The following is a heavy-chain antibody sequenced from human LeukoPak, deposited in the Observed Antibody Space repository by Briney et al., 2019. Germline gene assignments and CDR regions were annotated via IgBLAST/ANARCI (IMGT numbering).Heavy chain of an antibody. V-gene: IGHV3-30-3*01. Sequence: GRSLRLSCAASGFTFSSYAMHWVRKAPGKGLEWVAVISYDGSNKYYADSVKGRFTISRDNSKNPLYLQMNSLRAEDTAVYYCARDGIVGATGGYFDLWGRGTLVTVSS. CDR3: ARDGIVGATGGYFDL. J-gene: IGHJ2*01. D-gene: IGHD1-26*01. CDR1: GFTFSSYA. CDR2: ISYDGSNK.